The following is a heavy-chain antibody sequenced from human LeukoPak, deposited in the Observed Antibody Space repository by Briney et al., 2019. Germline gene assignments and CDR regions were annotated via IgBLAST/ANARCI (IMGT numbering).Heavy chain of an antibody. D-gene: IGHD3-22*01. CDR1: GFTFSDYY. Sequence: LRLSCAASGFTFSDYYMSWIRQAPGKGLEWIGSIYHSGSTSYNPSLKSRVTISVDTSKNQFSLNLSSVTGADTAVYYCARSPISMIVGHYYYYMDVWGKGTTVTVSS. CDR3: ARSPISMIVGHYYYYMDV. J-gene: IGHJ6*03. V-gene: IGHV4-38-2*01. CDR2: IYHSGST.